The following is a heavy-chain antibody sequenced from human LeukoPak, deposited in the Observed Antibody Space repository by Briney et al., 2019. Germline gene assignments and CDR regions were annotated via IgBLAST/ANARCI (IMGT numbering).Heavy chain of an antibody. CDR2: ISSSGSTI. J-gene: IGHJ4*02. CDR3: VSEEGYLGR. CDR1: GLTFSSYA. V-gene: IGHV3-48*04. D-gene: IGHD5-18*01. Sequence: GGSLRLSCAASGLTFSSYAMSWVRQAPGKGLEWVSYISSSGSTIYYADSVKGRFTIPRDNAKNSLYLQMNSLRAEDTAVYYCVSEEGYLGRWGQGTLVTVSS.